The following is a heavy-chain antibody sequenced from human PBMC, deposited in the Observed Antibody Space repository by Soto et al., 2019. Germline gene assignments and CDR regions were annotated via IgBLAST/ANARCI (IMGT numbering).Heavy chain of an antibody. CDR1: GFTVSSND. CDR3: AKSTISSAWYGFFDY. CDR2: IYSGGST. J-gene: IGHJ4*02. Sequence: PGGSLRLSCAASGFTVSSNDRSWVRQAPGKGLEWVSVIYSGGSTYYADSVKGRFTISRDNSKNTLYLQMNGLSAEDTAVYFCAKSTISSAWYGFFDYWGQGTLVTVSS. V-gene: IGHV3-53*01. D-gene: IGHD6-19*01.